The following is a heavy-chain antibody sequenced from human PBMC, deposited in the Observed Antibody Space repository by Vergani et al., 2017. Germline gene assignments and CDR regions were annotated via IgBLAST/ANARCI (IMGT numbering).Heavy chain of an antibody. CDR2: IYTSGST. Sequence: QVQLQESGPGLVKPSQTLSLTCTVSGGSISSGSYYWSWIRQPAGKGLEWIGRIYTSGSTNYNPSLKSRVTISVDTSKNQFSLKLSSVTAADTAVYYCATERYSSGWYGGLVDYWGQGREVTVSS. CDR3: ATERYSSGWYGGLVDY. J-gene: IGHJ4*02. V-gene: IGHV4-61*02. CDR1: GGSISSGSYY. D-gene: IGHD6-19*01.